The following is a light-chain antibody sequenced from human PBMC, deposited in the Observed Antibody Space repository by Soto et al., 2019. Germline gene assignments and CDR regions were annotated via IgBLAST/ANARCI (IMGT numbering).Light chain of an antibody. CDR1: QGIIDY. V-gene: IGKV1-27*01. CDR2: AAS. J-gene: IGKJ1*01. CDR3: QKYNSAPRT. Sequence: DIQMTQSPSSLSASVGDRVTITCRASQGIIDYLAWYQQKPGKAPQLLIYAASTLKSGVPSRFSGSGAGTEFNLTISSLQPEDVATYCCQKYNSAPRTFGQGTKVEIK.